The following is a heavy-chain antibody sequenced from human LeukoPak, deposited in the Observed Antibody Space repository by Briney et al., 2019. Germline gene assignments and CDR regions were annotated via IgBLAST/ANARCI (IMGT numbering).Heavy chain of an antibody. CDR2: ISGSGGST. D-gene: IGHD2-21*01. V-gene: IGHV3-23*01. CDR3: AKDREIAPFDY. CDR1: GFTFNYYG. J-gene: IGHJ4*02. Sequence: GSLRLSCAASGFTFNYYGMYWVRQAPGKGLEWVSAISGSGGSTYYADSVKGRFTISRDNSKNTLYLQMNSLRAEDTAVYYCAKDREIAPFDYWGQGTLVTVSS.